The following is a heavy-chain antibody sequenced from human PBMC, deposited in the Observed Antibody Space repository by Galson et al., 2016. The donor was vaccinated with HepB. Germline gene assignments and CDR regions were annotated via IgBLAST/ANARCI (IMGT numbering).Heavy chain of an antibody. D-gene: IGHD4-23*01. J-gene: IGHJ4*02. CDR2: IYPGDSDT. CDR1: GYSFTDYW. Sequence: SGAEVKKSGESLKISCKGSGYSFTDYWIGWVRQMPGQGLEWMGIIYPGDSDTRYSPSFHGQVTLSADKTINTAYLQWSSLKASDTAMYYCARRSGGSLDYWGQGTLVTVSS. V-gene: IGHV5-51*01. CDR3: ARRSGGSLDY.